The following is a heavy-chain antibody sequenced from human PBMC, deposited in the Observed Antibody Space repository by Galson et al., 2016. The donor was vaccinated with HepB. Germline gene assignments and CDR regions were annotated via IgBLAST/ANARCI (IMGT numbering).Heavy chain of an antibody. CDR1: DDSNSNYY. Sequence: SETLSLTCTVSDDSNSNYYWNWIRQPPGQGLEWIGYIHSSGSSNCNPPLKMRVTMSFHNSKNQFSLRLCSVTAADTAVYYCAWWGTYSEKHAFDSWGQGTMVTVSS. V-gene: IGHV4-59*01. D-gene: IGHD3-16*01. CDR3: AWWGTYSEKHAFDS. J-gene: IGHJ3*02. CDR2: IHSSGSS.